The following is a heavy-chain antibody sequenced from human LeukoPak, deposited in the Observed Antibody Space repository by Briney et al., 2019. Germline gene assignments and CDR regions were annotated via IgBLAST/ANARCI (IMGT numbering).Heavy chain of an antibody. CDR2: INSDGSST. CDR1: GFTFSSYW. J-gene: IGHJ4*02. CDR3: AKGVISMVRGAYFDY. D-gene: IGHD3-10*01. Sequence: HTGGSLRLSCAASGFTFSSYWMHWVRQAPGKGLVWVSRINSDGSSTSYADSVKGRFTISRDNAKNTLYLQMNSLRAEDTAVYYCAKGVISMVRGAYFDYWGQGTLVTVSS. V-gene: IGHV3-74*01.